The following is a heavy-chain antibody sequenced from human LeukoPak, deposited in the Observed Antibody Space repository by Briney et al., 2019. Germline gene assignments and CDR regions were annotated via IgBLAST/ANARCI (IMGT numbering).Heavy chain of an antibody. Sequence: GGSLRLSCAASGFTFSSYAMSWVRQAPGKGLEWVSAISGSGGSTYYADSVKGRFTISRDNSKNTLYLQMISLRAEDTAVYYCAKEQDIVVVPAAHFDYWGQGTLVTVSS. CDR3: AKEQDIVVVPAAHFDY. J-gene: IGHJ4*02. V-gene: IGHV3-23*01. CDR2: ISGSGGST. CDR1: GFTFSSYA. D-gene: IGHD2-2*01.